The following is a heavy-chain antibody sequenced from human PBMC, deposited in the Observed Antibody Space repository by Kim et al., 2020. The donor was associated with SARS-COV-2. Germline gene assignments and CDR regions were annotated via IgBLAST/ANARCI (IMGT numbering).Heavy chain of an antibody. D-gene: IGHD3-16*01. CDR1: GGSINDYY. V-gene: IGHV4-59*01. CDR3: ATWGYAAHDAFDI. Sequence: SETLSLTCTVSGGSINDYYLNWIRQPPGKGLEWIGYIYYSGSTNSNPSLKSRVTISVDTSKNQFSLKLSSVTAADTAVYYCATWGYAAHDAFDIWAKGQWSPSLQ. J-gene: IGHJ3*02. CDR2: IYYSGST.